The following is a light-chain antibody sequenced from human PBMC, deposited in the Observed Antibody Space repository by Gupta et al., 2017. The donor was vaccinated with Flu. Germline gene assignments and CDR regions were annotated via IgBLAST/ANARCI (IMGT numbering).Light chain of an antibody. V-gene: IGKV3-20*01. Sequence: EIVLTQSPGTLSLSPGDRVTLSCRAGQTVTSNYLAWYQQKPGQAPRLLIYDASTRATGIPDRFSGCGYETYFTLTSSRLEIKDFAVYYVQHDSGSGTFGQGTPLEIK. CDR1: QTVTSNY. CDR3: QHDSGSGT. J-gene: IGKJ5*01. CDR2: DAS.